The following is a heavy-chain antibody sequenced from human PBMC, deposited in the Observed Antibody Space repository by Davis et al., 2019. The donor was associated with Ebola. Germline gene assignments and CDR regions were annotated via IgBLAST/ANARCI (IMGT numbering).Heavy chain of an antibody. V-gene: IGHV5-51*01. CDR1: GYSFSTYW. CDR3: ARHWGGLVGAAFDY. J-gene: IGHJ4*02. Sequence: GESLKISCEGSGYSFSTYWIAWVRQMPGKGLEWMGIIYPGDSDTRYSPSFQGQVTISADKSIRTAYLQWSSLKASDTAMYYCARHWGGLVGAAFDYWGQGTLVTVSS. CDR2: IYPGDSDT. D-gene: IGHD1-26*01.